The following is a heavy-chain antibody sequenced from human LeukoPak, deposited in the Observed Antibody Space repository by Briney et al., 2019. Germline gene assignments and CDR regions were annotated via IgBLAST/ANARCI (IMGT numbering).Heavy chain of an antibody. Sequence: SETLSLTCAVSGGSISNTNWWNWVRQPPGKGLEWIGEIFQSGSTNYNPSLKSRVIISVDTSKNQVSLKLNSVTAADTAVYYCARGSVTPDAGYWGPGTLVTVSS. CDR3: ARGSVTPDAGY. CDR1: GGSISNTNW. J-gene: IGHJ4*02. V-gene: IGHV4-4*02. CDR2: IFQSGST. D-gene: IGHD4-17*01.